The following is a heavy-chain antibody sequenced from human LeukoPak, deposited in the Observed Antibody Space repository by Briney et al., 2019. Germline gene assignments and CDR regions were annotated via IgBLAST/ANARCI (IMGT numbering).Heavy chain of an antibody. Sequence: PSETLSFTCTVSGGSISSSSYYWGWIRQPPGKGLEWIGSIYYSGSTYYNPSLKSRVTISVDTSKNQFSLKLSSVTAADTAVYYCARDVGIAVAGNDAFDIWGQGTMVTVSS. CDR2: IYYSGST. V-gene: IGHV4-39*07. CDR3: ARDVGIAVAGNDAFDI. CDR1: GGSISSSSYY. D-gene: IGHD6-19*01. J-gene: IGHJ3*02.